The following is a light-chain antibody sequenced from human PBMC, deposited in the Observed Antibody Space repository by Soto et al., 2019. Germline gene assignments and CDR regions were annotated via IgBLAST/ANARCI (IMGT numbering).Light chain of an antibody. J-gene: IGLJ2*01. CDR2: VGTGGIVG. V-gene: IGLV9-49*01. CDR3: GADHGSGSNFVSYVV. CDR1: SGYSNYK. Sequence: QLVLTQPPSASASLGASVTLTCTLSSGYSNYKVDWYQQRPGKGPRFVMRVGTGGIVGSKGDGIPDRFSVLGSGLNRYLTIKNIQEEDESDYHCGADHGSGSNFVSYVVFGGGTQLTVL.